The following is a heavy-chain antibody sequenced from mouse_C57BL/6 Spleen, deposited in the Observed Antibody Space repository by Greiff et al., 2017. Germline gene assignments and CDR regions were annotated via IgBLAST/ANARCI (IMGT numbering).Heavy chain of an antibody. CDR3: ARDRPYYYGSSSFAY. D-gene: IGHD1-1*01. V-gene: IGHV1-53*01. CDR2: ITPSNGGT. CDR1: GYTFTSYW. J-gene: IGHJ3*01. Sequence: QVQLQQPGTELVKPGASVKLSCKASGYTFTSYWMHWVKQRPGQGLEWIGNITPSNGGTNYNEKFKSKATLTVDKSSSTAYMQLSSLTSEDSAVYYCARDRPYYYGSSSFAYWGQGTLVTVSA.